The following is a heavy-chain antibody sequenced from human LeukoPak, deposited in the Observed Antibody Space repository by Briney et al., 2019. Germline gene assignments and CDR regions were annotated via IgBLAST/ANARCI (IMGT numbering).Heavy chain of an antibody. CDR1: GFTFTSVW. Sequence: GRSLRLSCAASGFTFTSVWMHWFRQAPRRGLVWISRISTDGAITGYADSVKGRFTISRDNAKNTLYPQMNSLRAEDTAVYYCARDRTTVTLFDYWGQGALVTVSS. V-gene: IGHV3-74*01. D-gene: IGHD4-17*01. CDR2: ISTDGAIT. CDR3: ARDRTTVTLFDY. J-gene: IGHJ4*02.